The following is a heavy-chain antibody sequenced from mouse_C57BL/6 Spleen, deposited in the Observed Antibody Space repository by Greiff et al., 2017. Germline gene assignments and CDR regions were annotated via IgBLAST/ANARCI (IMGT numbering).Heavy chain of an antibody. D-gene: IGHD1-1*01. J-gene: IGHJ2*01. CDR3: ARDRSLLLRFFDY. CDR2: ISYDGSN. V-gene: IGHV3-6*01. Sequence: ESGPGLVKPSQSLSLTCSVTGYSITSGYYWNWIRQFPGNKLEWMGYISYDGSNNYNPSLKNRISITRDTSKNQFFLKLNSVTTEDTATYCCARDRSLLLRFFDYWGQGTTLTVSS. CDR1: GYSITSGYY.